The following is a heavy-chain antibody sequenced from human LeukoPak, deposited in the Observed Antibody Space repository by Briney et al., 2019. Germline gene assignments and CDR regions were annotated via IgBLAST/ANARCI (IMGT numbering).Heavy chain of an antibody. Sequence: SVKVSCKASGGTFSSYAISWVRQAPGQGLEWMGRVIPILGIANYAQKFQGRVTITADKSTSTAYMELSSLRSEDTAVYYCARGHDYGGEWGQGTLVTVSS. J-gene: IGHJ4*02. V-gene: IGHV1-69*04. CDR2: VIPILGIA. D-gene: IGHD4-17*01. CDR1: GGTFSSYA. CDR3: ARGHDYGGE.